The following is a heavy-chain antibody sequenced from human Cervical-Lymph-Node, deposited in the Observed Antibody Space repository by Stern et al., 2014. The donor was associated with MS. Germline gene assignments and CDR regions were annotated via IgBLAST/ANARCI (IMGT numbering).Heavy chain of an antibody. CDR2: INTKTGNP. Sequence: QVQLVQSGSELKKPGASVKVSCKASGYNLTTFAINWVRQAPGQGLEWMGWINTKTGNPTFAQGFTVRFVFSLYASINTAYLQIISLKAEDSAVYYCATWGAGSSPPLFYWGQGTLVTVSS. J-gene: IGHJ4*02. CDR1: GYNLTTFA. CDR3: ATWGAGSSPPLFY. D-gene: IGHD6-6*01. V-gene: IGHV7-4-1*02.